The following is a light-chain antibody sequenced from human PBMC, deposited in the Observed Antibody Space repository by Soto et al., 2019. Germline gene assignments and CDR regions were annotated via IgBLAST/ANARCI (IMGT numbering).Light chain of an antibody. J-gene: IGLJ7*01. CDR1: FSDVGGYDY. CDR3: SSHTSGSTRV. CDR2: EVT. V-gene: IGLV2-14*01. Sequence: LTQPASVSGSPGQSIAISCTGTFSDVGGYDYVSWYQQHPDKAPKLMIYEVTKRPSGVSNRFSGSKSGNTASLTISGLQPEDEADYYCSSHTSGSTRVFGSGTQLTVL.